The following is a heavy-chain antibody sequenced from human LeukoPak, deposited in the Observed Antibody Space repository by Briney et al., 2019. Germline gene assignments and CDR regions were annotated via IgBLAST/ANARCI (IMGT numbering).Heavy chain of an antibody. D-gene: IGHD6-19*01. CDR1: GYTFTSYA. V-gene: IGHV1-3*01. J-gene: IGHJ5*02. CDR3: ARAASSGWYNWFDP. CDR2: INAGNGNT. Sequence: ASVKVSCKASGYTFTSYAMHWVRQAPGQGLEWMGWINAGNGNTKYSQKFQGGVTITRDTSASTAYMELSSLRSEDTAVYYCARAASSGWYNWFDPWGQGTLVTVSS.